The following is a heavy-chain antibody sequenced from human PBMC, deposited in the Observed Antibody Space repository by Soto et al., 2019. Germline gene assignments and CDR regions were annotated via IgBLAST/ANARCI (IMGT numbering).Heavy chain of an antibody. D-gene: IGHD3-3*01. CDR2: ISSSSSYI. CDR3: ARDEWSSYRKGAFDI. CDR1: GFTFSSYS. J-gene: IGHJ3*02. V-gene: IGHV3-21*01. Sequence: EVQVVESGGGLVKPGGSLRLSCAASGFTFSSYSMNWVRQAPGKGLEWVSSISSSSSYIYYADSVKGRFTISRDNAKNPMYLQMKSLRAEDTAVYYCARDEWSSYRKGAFDIWGQGTMVTVSS.